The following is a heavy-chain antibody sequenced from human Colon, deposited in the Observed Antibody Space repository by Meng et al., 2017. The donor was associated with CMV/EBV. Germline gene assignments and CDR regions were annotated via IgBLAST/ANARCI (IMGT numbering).Heavy chain of an antibody. CDR3: VRNDLNIQTNPSLDF. CDR1: GFTFSYYS. CDR2: ISGNTYYT. Sequence: GGSLRLSCAASGFTFSYYSMNWVRQAPGKGREWVASISGNTYYTYYTDSVKGRFTLSRDNANDLLFLQMHSLSAEDTAIYYCVRNDLNIQTNPSLDFWGLGTQVTVSS. V-gene: IGHV3-21*01. J-gene: IGHJ4*02. D-gene: IGHD2/OR15-2a*01.